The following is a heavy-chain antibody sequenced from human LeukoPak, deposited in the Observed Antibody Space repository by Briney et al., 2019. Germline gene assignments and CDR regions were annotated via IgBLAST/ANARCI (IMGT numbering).Heavy chain of an antibody. V-gene: IGHV4-34*01. J-gene: IGHJ4*02. Sequence: SETLSLPCAIYSESFSGYFWSWIRQPPGKGLEWIGSIYYSGSTYYNPSLKSRVTISVDTSKNQFSLKLSSVTAADTAVYYCARDYGSGSYYGVDYWGQGTLVTVSS. CDR1: SESFSGYF. CDR3: ARDYGSGSYYGVDY. CDR2: IYYSGST. D-gene: IGHD3-10*01.